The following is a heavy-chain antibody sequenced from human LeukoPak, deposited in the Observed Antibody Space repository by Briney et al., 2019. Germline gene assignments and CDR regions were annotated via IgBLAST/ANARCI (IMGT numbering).Heavy chain of an antibody. CDR2: ISYDGSNE. J-gene: IGHJ3*02. CDR3: AGTYYYDKGAFDI. V-gene: IGHV3-30*14. CDR1: GFTFSSYV. Sequence: PGGSLRLSFEASGFTFSSYVMHWVRQAPGKGLDWVAIISYDGSNEYYADSVKGRFTISRDNSKNTLYLQMNSLRAEDTAVYYCAGTYYYDKGAFDIWGQGTMVTVSS. D-gene: IGHD3-22*01.